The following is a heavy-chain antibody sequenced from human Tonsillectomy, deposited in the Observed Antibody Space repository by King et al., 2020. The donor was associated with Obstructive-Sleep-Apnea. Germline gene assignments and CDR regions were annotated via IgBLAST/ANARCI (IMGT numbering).Heavy chain of an antibody. CDR1: GFTFSKTW. V-gene: IGHV3-15*01. J-gene: IGHJ4*02. CDR2: IKSKNDGGTI. Sequence: VQLVESGGGLVKPGGSLRLSCEASGFTFSKTWMSWVRQALGKGLEWIGRIKSKNDGGTIDYAAPVKGSFIISRDDSESTVYLQMNSLKTEDTAVYYCTTDPRDWGQGTLVTVSA. D-gene: IGHD3-10*01. CDR3: TTDPRD.